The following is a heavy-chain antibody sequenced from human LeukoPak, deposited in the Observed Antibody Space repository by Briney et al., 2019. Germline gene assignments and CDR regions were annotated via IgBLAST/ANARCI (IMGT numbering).Heavy chain of an antibody. Sequence: PGGSLRLACAASGFRFSSYAMSWVRQAPGKGLEWVSAISGSGVSTYYADSVKGRFTVSRDNSKNTLYLQMNSLRAEDTAVYYCAKDLSIAASSPFGYWGQGTLVTVSS. CDR1: GFRFSSYA. D-gene: IGHD6-6*01. CDR3: AKDLSIAASSPFGY. V-gene: IGHV3-23*01. J-gene: IGHJ4*02. CDR2: ISGSGVST.